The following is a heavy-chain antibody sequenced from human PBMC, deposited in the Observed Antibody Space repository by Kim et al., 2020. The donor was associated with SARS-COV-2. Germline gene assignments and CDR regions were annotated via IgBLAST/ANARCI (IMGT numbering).Heavy chain of an antibody. CDR1: GFTFSSYW. J-gene: IGHJ4*02. CDR3: AREAY. V-gene: IGHV3-7*03. Sequence: GGSLRLSWAASGFTFSSYWMAWVRQAPGKGLEWVANIKEDGTLKYYVDSVKGRFTISRDNAKKSQYLQMNSLRDDDTAIYYCAREAYWGQGTLVTVSS. CDR2: IKEDGTLK.